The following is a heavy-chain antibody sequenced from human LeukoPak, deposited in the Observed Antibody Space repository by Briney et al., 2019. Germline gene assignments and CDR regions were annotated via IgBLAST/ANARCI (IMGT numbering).Heavy chain of an antibody. J-gene: IGHJ3*01. D-gene: IGHD6-19*01. CDR3: ARDTDSSGWQGAFDV. CDR1: GYTFTTYY. V-gene: IGHV1-46*01. Sequence: GASVKVSCKASGYTFTTYYIHWVRQAPGQGLEWMGIIHPSGGTTTYAQKFQGRVTLTRDTSASTVYMELSSLRSEDTAIYHRARDTDSSGWQGAFDVWGQGTMVTVSS. CDR2: IHPSGGTT.